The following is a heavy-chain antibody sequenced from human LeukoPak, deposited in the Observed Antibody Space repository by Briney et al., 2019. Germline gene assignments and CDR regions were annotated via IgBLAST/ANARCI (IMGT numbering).Heavy chain of an antibody. Sequence: GGSLRLSCAASGFTFDDYAMHWVRQAPGKGLVWVSRINSDGSSTSYADSVKGRFTISRDNAKNTLYLQMNSLRAEDTAVYYCARTKRLRFLEWSPGSALDYWGQGTLVTVSS. D-gene: IGHD3-3*01. J-gene: IGHJ4*02. CDR1: GFTFDDYA. CDR2: INSDGSST. CDR3: ARTKRLRFLEWSPGSALDY. V-gene: IGHV3-74*01.